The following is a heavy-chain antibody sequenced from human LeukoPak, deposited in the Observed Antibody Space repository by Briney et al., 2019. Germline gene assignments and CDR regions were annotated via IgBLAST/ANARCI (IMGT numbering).Heavy chain of an antibody. CDR1: GDSISTSSYY. V-gene: IGHV4-39*01. Sequence: SETLSLTCTVSGDSISTSSYYWGWIRQPPGKGLERLGSIYYSGSTYYNPSLKSRVTISVDTSKNEFSLKLSSVTAADTAVYYCARNNTLMMYPRGGEDKGFDYWGQGTLVTVSS. CDR2: IYYSGST. CDR3: ARNNTLMMYPRGGEDKGFDY. D-gene: IGHD2-8*01. J-gene: IGHJ4*02.